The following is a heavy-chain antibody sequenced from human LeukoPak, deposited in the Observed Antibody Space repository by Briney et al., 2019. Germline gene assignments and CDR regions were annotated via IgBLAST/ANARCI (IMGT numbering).Heavy chain of an antibody. V-gene: IGHV3-53*01. J-gene: IGHJ4*02. D-gene: IGHD2-21*02. CDR3: ARKTATQNFDS. CDR2: IYSCGST. CDR1: GFTVSSNY. Sequence: GGSLRLSCAASGFTVSSNYMSWVRQAPGKGLEWVSVIYSCGSTYYADSVKGRFTISRDSSKNTLYLQMNSLRAEDTALYYCARKTATQNFDSWGQGTLVTVSS.